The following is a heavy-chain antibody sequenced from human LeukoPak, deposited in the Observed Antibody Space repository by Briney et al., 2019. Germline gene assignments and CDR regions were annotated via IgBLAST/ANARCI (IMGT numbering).Heavy chain of an antibody. V-gene: IGHV4-4*07. CDR3: ARARSYGVFDY. J-gene: IGHJ4*02. D-gene: IGHD5-18*01. CDR2: IYTSGST. Sequence: PSETLSLTCTVSGDSISSYYWSWIRQPAGKGLEWIGRIYTSGSTTYNPSLKSRVTMSVDTSKTQFSLKLSSVTAAEEAGYCCARARSYGVFDYWGQGTLVTVSS. CDR1: GDSISSYY.